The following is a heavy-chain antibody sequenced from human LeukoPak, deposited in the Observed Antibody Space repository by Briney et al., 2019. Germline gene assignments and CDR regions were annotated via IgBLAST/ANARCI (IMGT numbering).Heavy chain of an antibody. J-gene: IGHJ4*02. CDR3: AREVWSGSTGDY. Sequence: GASVKVSCKASGYTFTGYYMHWVRQAPGQGLEWMGWISAYNGNTNYAQKLQGRVTMTTDTSTSTAYMELRSLRSDDTAVYYCAREVWSGSTGDYWGQGTLVTVSS. D-gene: IGHD3-3*01. CDR2: ISAYNGNT. V-gene: IGHV1-18*04. CDR1: GYTFTGYY.